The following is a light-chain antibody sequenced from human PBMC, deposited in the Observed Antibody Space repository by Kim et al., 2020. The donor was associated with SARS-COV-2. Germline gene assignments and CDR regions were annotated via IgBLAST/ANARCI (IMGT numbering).Light chain of an antibody. CDR2: GAS. V-gene: IGKV3-20*01. CDR1: QRVSSNS. Sequence: EIVLTQSPGTLFLSPGERAALSCRASQRVSSNSFAWFQQTPGQAPRLLISGASFRATGIPDRFSGSGSGTDFTLTISRLEPEDFAVYYGHQYGTAPFTFGGGTKVDIK. CDR3: HQYGTAPFT. J-gene: IGKJ4*01.